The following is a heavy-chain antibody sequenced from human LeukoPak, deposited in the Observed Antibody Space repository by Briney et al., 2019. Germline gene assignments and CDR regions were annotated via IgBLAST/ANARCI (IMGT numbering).Heavy chain of an antibody. CDR1: GGSISSSSYY. CDR2: IYYTGST. D-gene: IGHD6-19*01. J-gene: IGHJ4*02. Sequence: KASETLSLTCTVSGGSISSSSYYWGWIRQPPGKGLEWIGSIYYTGSTYYSPSLKSRVTISVDTSKNQFSLKLSSVTAADTAVYYCARLVSISSGWSIPFDYWGQGTLVTVSS. CDR3: ARLVSISSGWSIPFDY. V-gene: IGHV4-39*01.